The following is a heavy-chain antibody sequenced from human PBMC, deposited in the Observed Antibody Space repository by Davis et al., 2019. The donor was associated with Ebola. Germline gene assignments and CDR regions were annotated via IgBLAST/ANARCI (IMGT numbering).Heavy chain of an antibody. Sequence: MPSETLSLTCTVSGGSISSGGYSWSWIRQPPGKGLEWIGYIYHSGSTNYNPSLKSRVTISVDKSKNQFSLKLSSVTAADTAVYYCVVGYCSGGTCHDRRPFDLWGQGTLVTVSS. D-gene: IGHD2-15*01. CDR2: IYHSGST. V-gene: IGHV4-30-2*01. J-gene: IGHJ4*02. CDR1: GGSISSGGYS. CDR3: VVGYCSGGTCHDRRPFDL.